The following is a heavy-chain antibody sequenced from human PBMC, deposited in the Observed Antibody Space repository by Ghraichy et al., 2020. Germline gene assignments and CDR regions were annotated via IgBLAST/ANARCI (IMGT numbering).Heavy chain of an antibody. D-gene: IGHD6-19*01. CDR2: IRQDGSEK. CDR1: AFTFSSHW. Sequence: GGSLRLSCVASAFTFSSHWMHWVRQPPGKGLEWVANIRQDGSEKYYVDSVKGRFTISRDNAKNSLFLQMNSLSAEDTAVYYCATFSSGWGGQGTLVTVSS. J-gene: IGHJ4*02. V-gene: IGHV3-7*01. CDR3: ATFSSGW.